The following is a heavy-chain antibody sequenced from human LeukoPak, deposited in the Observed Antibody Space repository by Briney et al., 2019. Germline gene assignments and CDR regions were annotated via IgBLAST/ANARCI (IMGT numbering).Heavy chain of an antibody. CDR2: INPNSGGT. CDR3: ARDGLGIAY. V-gene: IGHV1-2*06. D-gene: IGHD7-27*01. CDR1: GYTFTTYG. Sequence: ASVKVSCRASGYTFTTYGITWVRQAPGQGLEYMGRINPNSGGTNYAPEFQGRVTMTRDTSINTAYMELSRLKSDDTAIYYCARDGLGIAYWGQGTLVTVSS. J-gene: IGHJ4*02.